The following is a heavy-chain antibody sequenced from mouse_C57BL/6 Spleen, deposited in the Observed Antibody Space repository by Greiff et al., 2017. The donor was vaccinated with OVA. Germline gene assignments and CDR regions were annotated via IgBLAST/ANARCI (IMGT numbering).Heavy chain of an antibody. CDR1: GYTFTSYW. J-gene: IGHJ2*01. Sequence: QVQLQQSGAELVKPGASVKLSCKASGYTFTSYWMQWVKQRPGQGLEWIGEIDPSDSYTNYNQKFKGKATLTVDTSSSTAYMQLSSLTSEDSAVYYCARRMVTVDYWGQGTTLTVSS. D-gene: IGHD2-2*01. CDR3: ARRMVTVDY. V-gene: IGHV1-50*01. CDR2: IDPSDSYT.